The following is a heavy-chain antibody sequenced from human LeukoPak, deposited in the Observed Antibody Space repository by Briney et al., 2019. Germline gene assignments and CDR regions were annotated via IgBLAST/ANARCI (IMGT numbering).Heavy chain of an antibody. J-gene: IGHJ4*02. Sequence: PSETLSLTCAVYGGSFSGYYWSWIRQPPGKGLEWIGEINHSGSTNYNPSLKSRVTISVDTSKNQFSLKLSSVTAADTAVYYCARSRARYCSSTSCLALDYWGQGTLVTVSS. D-gene: IGHD2-2*01. CDR1: GGSFSGYY. CDR3: ARSRARYCSSTSCLALDY. V-gene: IGHV4-34*01. CDR2: INHSGST.